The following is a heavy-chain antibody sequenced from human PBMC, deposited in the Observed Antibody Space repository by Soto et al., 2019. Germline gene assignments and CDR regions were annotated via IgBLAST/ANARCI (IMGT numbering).Heavy chain of an antibody. J-gene: IGHJ4*02. CDR2: ISSSGSTI. CDR3: ARVEAPARWGRDGYKYGFDY. D-gene: IGHD5-12*01. Sequence: PGGSLRLSCAASGFTFSSYEMNWVRQAPGKGLEWVSYISSSGSTIYYADSVKGRFTISRDNAKNSLYLQMNSLRAEDTAVYYCARVEAPARWGRDGYKYGFDYWGQGTLVTVSS. CDR1: GFTFSSYE. V-gene: IGHV3-48*03.